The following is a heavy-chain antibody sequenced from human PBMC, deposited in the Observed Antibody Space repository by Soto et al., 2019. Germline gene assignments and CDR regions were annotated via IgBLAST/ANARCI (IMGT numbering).Heavy chain of an antibody. V-gene: IGHV3-66*01. Sequence: GGSLRLSCAASGFTVSSNYMSWVRQAPGKGLEWVSVIYSGGSTYYADSVKGRFTISRDNSKNTLYLQMNSLRVDDTAVYYCARDPMAILDYSAQGSLVIGSS. CDR3: ARDPMAILDY. D-gene: IGHD3-10*01. CDR1: GFTVSSNY. J-gene: IGHJ4*02. CDR2: IYSGGST.